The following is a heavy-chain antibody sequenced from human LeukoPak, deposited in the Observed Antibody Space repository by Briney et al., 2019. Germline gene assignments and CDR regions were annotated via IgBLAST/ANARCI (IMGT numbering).Heavy chain of an antibody. CDR1: GGTFSSYA. V-gene: IGHV1-69*04. D-gene: IGHD2-15*01. CDR3: ASEAYCSGGSCYYYFDY. Sequence: VASVKVSCKASGGTFSSYAICWVRQAPGQGLEWMGRIIPILCIANYAQKFQGRVTITADKSTSTAYMELSSLRSEDTAVYYCASEAYCSGGSCYYYFDYWGQGTLVTVSS. J-gene: IGHJ4*02. CDR2: IIPILCIA.